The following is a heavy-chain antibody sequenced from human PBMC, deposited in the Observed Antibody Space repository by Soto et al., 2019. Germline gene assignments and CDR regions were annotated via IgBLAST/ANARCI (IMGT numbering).Heavy chain of an antibody. Sequence: PGESLKISCNGSGYSFTIYWIGWVRQMPGKGLEWMGIIYPGDSDTRYSPSFQGQVTISADKSISTAYLQWSSLKASDTAMYYCAKQSGYYDSSGYPVDYFDYWGQGTLVTVSS. CDR3: AKQSGYYDSSGYPVDYFDY. CDR2: IYPGDSDT. V-gene: IGHV5-51*01. CDR1: GYSFTIYW. D-gene: IGHD3-22*01. J-gene: IGHJ4*02.